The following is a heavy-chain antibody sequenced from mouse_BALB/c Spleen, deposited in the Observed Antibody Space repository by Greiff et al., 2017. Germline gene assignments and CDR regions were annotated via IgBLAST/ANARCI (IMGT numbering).Heavy chain of an antibody. V-gene: IGHV2-2*02. Sequence: QVHVKQSGPGLVQPSQSLSITCTVSGFSLTSYGVHWVRQSPGKGLEWLGVIWSGGSTDYNAAFISRLSISKDNSKSQVFFKMNSLQANDTAIYYCARNWDRYDVYAMDYWGQGTSVTVSS. D-gene: IGHD2-14*01. CDR2: IWSGGST. CDR3: ARNWDRYDVYAMDY. CDR1: GFSLTSYG. J-gene: IGHJ4*01.